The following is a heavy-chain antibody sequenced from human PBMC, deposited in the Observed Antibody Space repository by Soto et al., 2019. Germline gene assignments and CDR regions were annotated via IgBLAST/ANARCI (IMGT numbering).Heavy chain of an antibody. V-gene: IGHV3-30-3*01. D-gene: IGHD2-15*01. J-gene: IGHJ4*02. CDR1: GFTFSSYA. Sequence: QVQLVESGGGVVQPGRSLRLSCAASGFTFSSYAMHWVRQAPGKGLEWVAVISYDGSNKYYADSVKGRFTISRDNSKNTLYLQMNSLRAEDTAVYYCARDLEFGVLRVAATPGVNDYWDQGTLVTVSS. CDR2: ISYDGSNK. CDR3: ARDLEFGVLRVAATPGVNDY.